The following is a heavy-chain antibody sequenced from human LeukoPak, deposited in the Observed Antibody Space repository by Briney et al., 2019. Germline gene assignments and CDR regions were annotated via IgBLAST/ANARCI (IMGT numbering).Heavy chain of an antibody. CDR3: ARAIKATVTTKYGMDV. D-gene: IGHD4-11*01. CDR1: GGSISSGGYS. J-gene: IGHJ6*02. Sequence: SETLSLTCAVSGGSISSGGYSWSWIRQPPGKGLEWIGYIYHSGSTYYNPSLKSRVTISVDTSKNQFSLKLSSVTAADTAVYYCARAIKATVTTKYGMDVWGQGTTVTVSS. CDR2: IYHSGST. V-gene: IGHV4-30-2*05.